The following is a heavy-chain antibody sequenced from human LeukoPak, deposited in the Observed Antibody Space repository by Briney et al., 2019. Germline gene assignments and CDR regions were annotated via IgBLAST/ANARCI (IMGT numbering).Heavy chain of an antibody. CDR3: AIVGYSYGYSRDY. Sequence: PGESLKISCQASGYSFTTYWIGWVRQMPGKGLEWMGIIYPGDSDTRYSPSFQGQVTISADKSISTAYLQWSSLKASDTAMYYCAIVGYSYGYSRDYWGQGTLVTVSS. D-gene: IGHD5-18*01. V-gene: IGHV5-51*03. J-gene: IGHJ4*02. CDR2: IYPGDSDT. CDR1: GYSFTTYW.